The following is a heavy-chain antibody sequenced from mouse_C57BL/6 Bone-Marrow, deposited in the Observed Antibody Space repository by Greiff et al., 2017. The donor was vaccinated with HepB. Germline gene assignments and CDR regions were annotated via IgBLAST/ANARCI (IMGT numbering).Heavy chain of an antibody. D-gene: IGHD2-1*01. CDR3: ARGGIYYGNFGGWFAY. Sequence: EVKLMESGGGLVKPGGSLKLSCAASGFTFSSYAMSWVRQTPEKRLEWVATISDGGSYTYYPDNVKGRFTISRDNAKNNLYLQMSHLKSEDTAMYYCARGGIYYGNFGGWFAYWGQGTLVTVSA. J-gene: IGHJ3*01. CDR1: GFTFSSYA. CDR2: ISDGGSYT. V-gene: IGHV5-4*03.